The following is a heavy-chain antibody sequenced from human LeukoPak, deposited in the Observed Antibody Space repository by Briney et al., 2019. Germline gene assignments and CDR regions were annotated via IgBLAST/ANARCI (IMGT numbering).Heavy chain of an antibody. D-gene: IGHD6-13*01. Sequence: GGSLRLSCAASGFTLSTYAMSWVRQTPGKGLEWVAATSSSDAGTYHADSVKGRFTISRDNSKNTLYLQMNSLRAEDTAVYYCARTPGIAAAGKMGMPFDYWGQGTLVTVSS. V-gene: IGHV3-23*01. CDR1: GFTLSTYA. J-gene: IGHJ4*02. CDR3: ARTPGIAAAGKMGMPFDY. CDR2: TSSSDAGT.